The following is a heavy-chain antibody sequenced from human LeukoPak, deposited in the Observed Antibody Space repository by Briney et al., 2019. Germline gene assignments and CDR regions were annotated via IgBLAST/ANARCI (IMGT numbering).Heavy chain of an antibody. J-gene: IGHJ4*02. CDR3: PSRDSGDYPSFAS. V-gene: IGHV3-53*01. CDR1: GFTVNKKY. D-gene: IGHD4-17*01. CDR2: IYSGGTT. Sequence: PGGSLRLSCAASGFTVNKKYMTWVRQAPGKGLEWVSLIYSGGTTYYADSVKGRFTISRDNSKNTLYLPMDNLRAEDTAVFYCPSRDSGDYPSFASWGQGTLVTVSS.